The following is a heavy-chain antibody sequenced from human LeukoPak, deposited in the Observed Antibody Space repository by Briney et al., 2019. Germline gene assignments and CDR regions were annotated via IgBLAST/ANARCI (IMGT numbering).Heavy chain of an antibody. CDR3: ARGWFGEYAFDI. V-gene: IGHV1-18*01. CDR2: ISAYNGYT. J-gene: IGHJ3*02. Sequence: ASVKVSCKASGYTFTSYAISWVRQAPGQGLEWMGWISAYNGYTNYAQNLQGRVTMTTDTSTSTAYMELTSLRSDDTAVYYCARGWFGEYAFDIWGQGTMVTVSS. CDR1: GYTFTSYA. D-gene: IGHD3-10*01.